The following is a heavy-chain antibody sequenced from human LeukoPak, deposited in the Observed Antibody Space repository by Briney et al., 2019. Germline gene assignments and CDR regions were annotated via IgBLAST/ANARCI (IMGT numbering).Heavy chain of an antibody. CDR1: GYTFSDYA. J-gene: IGHJ4*02. D-gene: IGHD2-2*01. CDR3: ARGSTSDWPLDH. V-gene: IGHV1-3*01. CDR2: IYAGNGDT. Sequence: GASLKVSCKASGYTFSDYAMHWVRQAPGQRFEWMGRIYAGNGDTRYSQKFQGRVTITRDTSASTAYIELRSLRSEDPAMYYCARGSTSDWPLDHWGQETLVTISS.